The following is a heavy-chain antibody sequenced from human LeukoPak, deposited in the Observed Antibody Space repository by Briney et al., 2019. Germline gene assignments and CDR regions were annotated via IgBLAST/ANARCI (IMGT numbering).Heavy chain of an antibody. J-gene: IGHJ6*02. CDR3: ARVVIAVAGPEVYYYYYGMDV. CDR1: GGTFSSYA. Sequence: ASVKVSCKASGGTFSSYAISWVRQAPGQGLEWMGGIIPIFGIANYAQKFQGRVTITADESTSTAYMELSSLRSEDTAVYYCARVVIAVAGPEVYYYYYGMDVWGQGTTVTVSS. V-gene: IGHV1-69*13. D-gene: IGHD6-19*01. CDR2: IIPIFGIA.